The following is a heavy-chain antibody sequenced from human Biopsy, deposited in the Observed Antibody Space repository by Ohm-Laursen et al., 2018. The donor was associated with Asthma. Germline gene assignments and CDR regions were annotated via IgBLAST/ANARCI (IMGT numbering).Heavy chain of an antibody. Sequence: SLRLSCSASGFKFDGYTMHWVRQAPGKGLEWVSGISWNSATIGYADSVEGRFTISRDKAKNSVFLHMDSLRPEDTAFYYCAKVRSDWVITESFDYWGQGVLVTVSS. D-gene: IGHD3-22*01. CDR1: GFKFDGYT. V-gene: IGHV3-9*01. CDR2: ISWNSATI. CDR3: AKVRSDWVITESFDY. J-gene: IGHJ4*02.